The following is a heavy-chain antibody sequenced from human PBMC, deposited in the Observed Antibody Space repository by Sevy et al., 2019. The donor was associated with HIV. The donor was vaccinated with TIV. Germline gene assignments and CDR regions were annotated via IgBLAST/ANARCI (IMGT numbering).Heavy chain of an antibody. D-gene: IGHD6-13*01. V-gene: IGHV3-9*01. J-gene: IGHJ6*02. CDR1: NLTFEDYA. CDR3: AKGQQLITQSGSYFYYGMNV. CDR2: ISWNGADI. Sequence: GGSLRLSCAASNLTFEDYAMHWVRRAPGKGLEWVSGISWNGADIGFAESVKGRFTISRDNANSSVYLQINSLSPEDTGVYYCAKGQQLITQSGSYFYYGMNVWGQGTTVTVSS.